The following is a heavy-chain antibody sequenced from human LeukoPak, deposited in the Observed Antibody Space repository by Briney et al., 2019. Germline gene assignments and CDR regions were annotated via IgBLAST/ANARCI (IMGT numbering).Heavy chain of an antibody. J-gene: IGHJ4*02. CDR2: INHSGST. V-gene: IGHV4-34*01. D-gene: IGHD1-26*01. CDR1: GGSFSGYY. Sequence: SETLSLTCAVYGGSFSGYYWSWIRQPPGKGLEWIGEINHSGSTNYNPSLKSRVTISVDTSKNQFSLKLSSVTAADTAVYYCARDRATMVWGQGILVTVSS. CDR3: ARDRATMV.